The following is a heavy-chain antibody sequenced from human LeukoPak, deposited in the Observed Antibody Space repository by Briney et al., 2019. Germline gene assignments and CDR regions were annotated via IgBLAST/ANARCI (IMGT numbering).Heavy chain of an antibody. CDR3: ARQYCSSTSCYRGTHYMDV. J-gene: IGHJ6*03. Sequence: GGSLRLSCAASGFTFSDYYMSWIRQAPGKGLEWISYISSSGSAMYYGDSVKGRFTISRDNAKNSLYLQMNSLRAEDTAMYYCARQYCSSTSCYRGTHYMDVWGKGTTVTVSS. CDR1: GFTFSDYY. D-gene: IGHD2-2*01. V-gene: IGHV3-11*01. CDR2: ISSSGSAM.